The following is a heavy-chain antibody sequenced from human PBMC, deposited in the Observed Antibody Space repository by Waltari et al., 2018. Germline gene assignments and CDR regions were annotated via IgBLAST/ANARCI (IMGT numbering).Heavy chain of an antibody. CDR2: IYYSGST. J-gene: IGHJ6*02. V-gene: IGHV4-59*11. D-gene: IGHD2-2*01. CDR1: GCSISSHY. CDR3: ARDFVPQYGMDV. Sequence: QVQLQESGPGLVKPSETLSLTCTVSGCSISSHYWSWIRQPPGKGLEWIGYIYYSGSTNYNPSLKSRVTISVDTSKNQFSLKLSSVTAADTAVYYCARDFVPQYGMDVWGQGTTVTVSS.